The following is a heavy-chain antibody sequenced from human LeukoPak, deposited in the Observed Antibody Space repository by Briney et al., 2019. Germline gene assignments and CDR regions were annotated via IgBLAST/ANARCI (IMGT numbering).Heavy chain of an antibody. CDR1: GFSFGRYG. CDR2: ISYGGGNE. D-gene: IGHD3-9*01. Sequence: PGRSLRLSCAVSGFSFGRYGMHWVRQAPGKGPEWVALISYGGGNEDYVDSVKGRFTVSRDNSRNTLYLQMNSLRPEDTGVYYCAKDRSTYNVLTGYQDYWGQGTLVTVSS. J-gene: IGHJ4*02. V-gene: IGHV3-30*18. CDR3: AKDRSTYNVLTGYQDY.